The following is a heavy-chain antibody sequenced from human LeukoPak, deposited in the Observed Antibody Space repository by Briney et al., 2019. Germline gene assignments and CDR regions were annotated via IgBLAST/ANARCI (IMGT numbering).Heavy chain of an antibody. V-gene: IGHV3-30*02. J-gene: IGHJ4*02. D-gene: IGHD3-3*01. CDR2: LRHDGSNI. CDR3: SKDRGVFGVAYSLDY. Sequence: GGSPRLSCTASGFNFNEHGMHWVRQAPGKGLEWVAFLRHDGSNIHYADSVKGRFTISRDLSKNTLFLQMNSLRPEDTAVYYCSKDRGVFGVAYSLDYWGQGTLVTVSS. CDR1: GFNFNEHG.